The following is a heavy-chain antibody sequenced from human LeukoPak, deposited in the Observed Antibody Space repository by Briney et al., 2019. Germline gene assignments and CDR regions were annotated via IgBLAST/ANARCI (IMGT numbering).Heavy chain of an antibody. D-gene: IGHD3-10*01. CDR1: GGTFSSYT. CDR2: IIPILGIA. CDR3: ASGFHQKGSPPPSQL. J-gene: IGHJ4*02. Sequence: SVQVSCKASGGTFSSYTISWVRQAPGQGLEWMGRIIPILGIANNAQKFQGRVTITADKSTSTAYMELSSLRSEDTAVYYCASGFHQKGSPPPSQLWGQGTLVTVSS. V-gene: IGHV1-69*02.